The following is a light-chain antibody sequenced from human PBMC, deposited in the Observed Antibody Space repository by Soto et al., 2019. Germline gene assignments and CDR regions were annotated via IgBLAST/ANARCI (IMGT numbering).Light chain of an antibody. V-gene: IGKV3-20*01. Sequence: EIGLTQSPGTLPLSPGEGATLSCRASQTVTNNHLAWYQQKPGQAPRLLIYGVSNRATGIPDRFSGSGSGTDFSLTIGRLEPEDFAVYYCQQYGSSVTFGQGTKLEIK. J-gene: IGKJ2*01. CDR3: QQYGSSVT. CDR2: GVS. CDR1: QTVTNNH.